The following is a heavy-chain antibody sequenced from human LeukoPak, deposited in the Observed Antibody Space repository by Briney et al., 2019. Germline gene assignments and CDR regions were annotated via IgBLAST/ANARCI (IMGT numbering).Heavy chain of an antibody. CDR1: GFTFSSYA. J-gene: IGHJ3*02. D-gene: IGHD4-17*01. CDR3: ARDPNGDYIGTFDM. Sequence: GGSLRLSCAASGFTFSSYAMSWVRQAPGKGLEWVSGISGSGGSTQYADSVQGRFAISRDNSKNTLYLQMNSLRVEDTAVYFCARDPNGDYIGTFDMWGRGTMVSVSS. CDR2: ISGSGGST. V-gene: IGHV3-23*01.